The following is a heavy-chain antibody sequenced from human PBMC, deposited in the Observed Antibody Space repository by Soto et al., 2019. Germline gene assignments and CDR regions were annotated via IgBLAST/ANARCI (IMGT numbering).Heavy chain of an antibody. Sequence: QVQLQESGPGLVKPSQTLSLTCTVSGGSISSGDYYWSWIRQPPGKGLEWIGYIYYSGSTYYNPSLKSRVTISVDTSKNQFSLKLSSVTAADTAVYYCARERRSGGSYCPLDYWGQGTLVTVSS. CDR3: ARERRSGGSYCPLDY. D-gene: IGHD2-15*01. J-gene: IGHJ4*02. CDR1: GGSISSGDYY. V-gene: IGHV4-30-4*01. CDR2: IYYSGST.